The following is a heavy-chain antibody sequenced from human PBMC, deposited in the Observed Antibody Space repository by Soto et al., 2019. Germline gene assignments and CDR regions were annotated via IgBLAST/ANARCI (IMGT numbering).Heavy chain of an antibody. V-gene: IGHV3-23*01. J-gene: IGHJ4*02. CDR3: AQVPVPCVTVARYLY. CDR2: ISGSGGST. D-gene: IGHD4-4*01. Sequence: GGSLILSCAASGFTFSSDALTWVRQAPGKGLEWVSTISGSGGSTYYADSVKGRFTISRDNSKNTLYLQMNSLRADDTAVYYCAQVPVPCVTVARYLYWGQGTLVTV. CDR1: GFTFSSDA.